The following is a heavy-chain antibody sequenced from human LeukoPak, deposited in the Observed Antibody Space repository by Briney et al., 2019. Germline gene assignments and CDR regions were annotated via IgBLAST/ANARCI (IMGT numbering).Heavy chain of an antibody. Sequence: GGSLRLSCAASGFTVSNDYMTWVRQAPGKGLEWVSVIYSGGSTYYADSVKGRFTISRDNSKNTLYLQMDSLRAEDTAVYFCARGKTYFDLWGRGTLVTVSS. CDR2: IYSGGST. V-gene: IGHV3-66*01. J-gene: IGHJ2*01. CDR1: GFTVSNDY. CDR3: ARGKTYFDL.